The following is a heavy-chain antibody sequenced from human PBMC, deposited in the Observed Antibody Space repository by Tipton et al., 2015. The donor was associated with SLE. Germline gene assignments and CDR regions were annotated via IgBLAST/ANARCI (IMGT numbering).Heavy chain of an antibody. Sequence: TLSLTCAVYGGSFSGYYWSWIRQPPGKGLEWIGEINHSGSTNYNPSLKSRVTISVDTSKNQFSLKLSSLTAADTAVYYCARGTTGFDPWGQGTLVTVSS. V-gene: IGHV4-34*01. D-gene: IGHD1-1*01. J-gene: IGHJ5*02. CDR1: GGSFSGYY. CDR3: ARGTTGFDP. CDR2: INHSGST.